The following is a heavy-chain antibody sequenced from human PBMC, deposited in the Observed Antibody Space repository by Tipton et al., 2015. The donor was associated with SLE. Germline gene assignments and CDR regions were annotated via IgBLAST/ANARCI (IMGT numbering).Heavy chain of an antibody. Sequence: TLSLTCAVSGGSISSSNWWSWVRQPPGKGLEWIGEIYHSGSTNYNPSLKSRVTISVDKSKNQLSLKLSSVTAADTAVYYCASLLFSFAYYYMDVWGKGTTVTVSS. CDR1: GGSISSSNW. V-gene: IGHV4-4*02. CDR3: ASLLFSFAYYYMDV. CDR2: IYHSGST. J-gene: IGHJ6*03.